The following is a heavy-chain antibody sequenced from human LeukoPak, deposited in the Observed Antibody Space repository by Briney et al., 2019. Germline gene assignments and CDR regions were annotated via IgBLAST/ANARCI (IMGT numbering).Heavy chain of an antibody. J-gene: IGHJ4*02. Sequence: PGGSLRLSCAPSGFTFSSYWMSWVRQAPGKGLEWVANIKQDGSEKYYVDSVKGRFTISRDNAKNSLYLQMNSLRAEDTAVYYCARRADYYDSSGYTDYWGQGTLVTVSS. D-gene: IGHD3-22*01. CDR1: GFTFSSYW. CDR2: IKQDGSEK. CDR3: ARRADYYDSSGYTDY. V-gene: IGHV3-7*01.